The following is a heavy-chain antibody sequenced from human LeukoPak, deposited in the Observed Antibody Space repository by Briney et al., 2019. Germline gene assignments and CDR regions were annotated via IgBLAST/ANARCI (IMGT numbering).Heavy chain of an antibody. CDR1: GFTFSSYW. V-gene: IGHV3-74*01. J-gene: IGHJ4*02. D-gene: IGHD1-1*01. CDR2: CNSDGSST. CDR3: ARGYTNYPFDY. Sequence: PGGSLRLSCAASGFTFSSYWMHWVRQAPGKGLVWVSRCNSDGSSTSYADSMKGRFTISRDNAKNTVYLQMNSLRDEDTAVYYCARGYTNYPFDYWGQGTLVTVSS.